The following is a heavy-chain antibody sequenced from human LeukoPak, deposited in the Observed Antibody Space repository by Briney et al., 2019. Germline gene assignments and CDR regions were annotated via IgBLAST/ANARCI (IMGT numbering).Heavy chain of an antibody. Sequence: GASVKVSCKASVYTFTNYGISWVRQAPGQGLEWMGWISAYNGNTNYARKVQGRITMTTDTSTSTAYMELRRLISDDSAVYYCARDQRPVTRYSSSWFVYWGQGTLVTVSS. CDR2: ISAYNGNT. CDR1: VYTFTNYG. CDR3: ARDQRPVTRYSSSWFVY. J-gene: IGHJ5*01. V-gene: IGHV1-18*01. D-gene: IGHD6-13*01.